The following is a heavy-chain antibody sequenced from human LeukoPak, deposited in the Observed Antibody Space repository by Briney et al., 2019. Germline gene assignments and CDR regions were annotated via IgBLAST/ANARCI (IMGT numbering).Heavy chain of an antibody. CDR3: ARGYCTGGSCSVVDD. CDR2: INPNTGAT. CDR1: GYVFTGYY. Sequence: ASVKVSRKASGYVFTGYYIHWVRQAPGQGLEWMAWINPNTGATNYAQKFQGRVTVTRDTSITTAYMDLSGLKSDDTAVYYCARGYCTGGSCSVVDDWGQGTLVGVSS. J-gene: IGHJ4*02. V-gene: IGHV1-2*02. D-gene: IGHD2-15*01.